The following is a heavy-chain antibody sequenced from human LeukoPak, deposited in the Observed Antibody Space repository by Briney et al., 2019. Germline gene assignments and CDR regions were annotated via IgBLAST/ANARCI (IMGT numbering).Heavy chain of an antibody. CDR3: ARGGGLDV. J-gene: IGHJ6*02. D-gene: IGHD3-16*01. V-gene: IGHV3-7*03. CDR1: GFPFSSYA. Sequence: GGSLRLSCAASGFPFSSYAMSWVRKAPGKGLEWVASINHNGNVNYYVDSVKGRFTISRDNAKNSLYLQMSNLRAEDTAVYFCARGGGLDVWGQGATVTVSS. CDR2: INHNGNVN.